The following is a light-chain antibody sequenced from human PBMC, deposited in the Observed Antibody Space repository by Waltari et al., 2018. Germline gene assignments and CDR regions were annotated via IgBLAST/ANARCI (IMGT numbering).Light chain of an antibody. CDR1: SSDVGGYHY. CDR2: EVS. V-gene: IGLV2-14*01. Sequence: QSALTQPASVSGSPGQSITISCTGTSSDVGGYHYVSWYQQHPGKAPKLMIYEVSNRPSGVSNRFSGSKSGNTASLTISGLQAEDEADYYCSSYTSSSTVVVFGGGTKLTVL. J-gene: IGLJ2*01. CDR3: SSYTSSSTVVV.